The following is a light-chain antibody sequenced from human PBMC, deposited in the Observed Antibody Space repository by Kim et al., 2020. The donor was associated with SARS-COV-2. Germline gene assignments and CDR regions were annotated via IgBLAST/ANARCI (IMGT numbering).Light chain of an antibody. V-gene: IGKV1-NL1*01. J-gene: IGKJ1*01. Sequence: DIQMTQSPSSLSPSVGDTVTITCRASQGLSNALAWYQHKPGKAPKLLVYGVTTLQSGVPSRFSGSGSGTEYTLTISSLQPEDLGTFYCQQSYGIPWTFGQGTKVEI. CDR2: GVT. CDR1: QGLSNA. CDR3: QQSYGIPWT.